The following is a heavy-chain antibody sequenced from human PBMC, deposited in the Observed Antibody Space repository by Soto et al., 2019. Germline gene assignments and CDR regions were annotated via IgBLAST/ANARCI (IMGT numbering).Heavy chain of an antibody. CDR2: IYYSGST. CDR1: GGSSSSYY. CDR3: ATRSPAFDY. Sequence: PLETMSLSRPFSGGSSSSYYWSWIRQPPGKGLEWIGYIYYSGSTNYNPSLKSRVTISVDTSKNQFSLKLSSVTAADTAMYYCATRSPAFDYWGQGTLVTVSS. V-gene: IGHV4-59*01. J-gene: IGHJ4*02.